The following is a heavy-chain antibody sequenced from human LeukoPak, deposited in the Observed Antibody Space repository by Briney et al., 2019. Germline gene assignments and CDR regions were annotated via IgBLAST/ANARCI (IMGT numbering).Heavy chain of an antibody. CDR2: ISAYNGNT. Sequence: ASVKVSCKASGYTFTSYGISGVRQAPGQGLEGMGWISAYNGNTNYAQKLQGRVTMTTDTSTSTASMELRSLRSDDTAVYYCARGGEVCSSTSCPYNWFDPWGQGTLVTVSS. CDR3: ARGGEVCSSTSCPYNWFDP. V-gene: IGHV1-18*01. J-gene: IGHJ5*02. CDR1: GYTFTSYG. D-gene: IGHD2-2*01.